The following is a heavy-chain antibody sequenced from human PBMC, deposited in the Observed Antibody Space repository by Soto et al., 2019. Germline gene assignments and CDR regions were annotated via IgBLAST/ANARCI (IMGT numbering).Heavy chain of an antibody. CDR3: AKVPQSHSSGWYFH. J-gene: IGHJ1*01. Sequence: EVQLLESGGGLVQPGGSLRLSCAASGFTFSSYAMSWVRQAPGKGLEWVSAISGSGGSTYYADSVKGRFTISRDNSKNTLYLQMKSLRAEDTAVYYCAKVPQSHSSGWYFHWGQGTLVTVSS. D-gene: IGHD6-19*01. CDR1: GFTFSSYA. CDR2: ISGSGGST. V-gene: IGHV3-23*01.